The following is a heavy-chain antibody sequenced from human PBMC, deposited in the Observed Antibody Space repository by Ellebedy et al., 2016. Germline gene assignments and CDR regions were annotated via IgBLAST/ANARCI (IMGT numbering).Heavy chain of an antibody. Sequence: GGSLRLSCAASGFTFSRSGMHWVRQAPGKGLEWVAIIWLDGSKEYYADSVKGRFTIARDNSKNTLYMQMNSLRAEDTAVYYCAREKNTGYIDYWGQGALVTVSS. CDR1: GFTFSRSG. CDR3: AREKNTGYIDY. D-gene: IGHD2-8*02. V-gene: IGHV3-33*01. J-gene: IGHJ4*02. CDR2: IWLDGSKE.